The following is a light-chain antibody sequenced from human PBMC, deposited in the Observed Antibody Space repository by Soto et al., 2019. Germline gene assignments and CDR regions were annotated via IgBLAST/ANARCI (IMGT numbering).Light chain of an antibody. J-gene: IGKJ2*01. CDR1: QSVRSNY. CDR2: GAS. Sequence: EIVLTQSTGTLSLSPGEGATLSCRASQSVRSNYLAWYQHKPGQAPRLLIYGASSSAAGIPDRFSGGGSGTDFTLTISRLEAEDFAVYYCQHYGNSPLYTFGQGTKLEIK. CDR3: QHYGNSPLYT. V-gene: IGKV3-20*01.